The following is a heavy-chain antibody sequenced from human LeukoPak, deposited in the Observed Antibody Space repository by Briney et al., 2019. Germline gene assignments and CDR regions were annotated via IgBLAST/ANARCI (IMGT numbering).Heavy chain of an antibody. V-gene: IGHV3-53*01. CDR2: IYSGGST. CDR1: GFTVSSNY. CDR3: AKEVSWRVAGTMGLDY. D-gene: IGHD6-19*01. Sequence: GGSLRLSCAASGFTVSSNYMSWVRQAPGKGLEWVSVIYSGGSTYYADSVKGRFTISRDNSKNTLYLQMNSLRAEDTAVYYCAKEVSWRVAGTMGLDYWGQGTLVTVSS. J-gene: IGHJ4*02.